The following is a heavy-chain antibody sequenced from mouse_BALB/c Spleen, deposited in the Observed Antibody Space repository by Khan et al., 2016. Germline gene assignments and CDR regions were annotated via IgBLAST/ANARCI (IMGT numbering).Heavy chain of an antibody. CDR1: GYTFTNYG. J-gene: IGHJ2*01. CDR3: ARGTTVAYFDY. CDR2: INTYTGEP. V-gene: IGHV9-3-1*01. Sequence: QIQLVQSGPELKKPGETVKISCKAAGYTFTNYGMNWVKQAPGKGLKWMGWINTYTGEPTYADDFKGRFAFSVETSASTAYLQINNLKNEDTATYFGARGTTVAYFDYWGQGTTLTVSS. D-gene: IGHD1-1*01.